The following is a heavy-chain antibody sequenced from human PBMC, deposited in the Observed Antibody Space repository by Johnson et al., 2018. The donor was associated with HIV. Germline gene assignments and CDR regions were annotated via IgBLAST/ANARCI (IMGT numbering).Heavy chain of an antibody. CDR3: AREMAWEDALDI. D-gene: IGHD5-24*01. CDR1: GFTFSDYY. CDR2: ISSSGTAK. Sequence: QVQLVESGGGLVKPGGSLRLSCAASGFTFSDYYMNWVRQAPGKGLEWLSYISSSGTAKYYADSVKGRFTIARDNAKNSLYLHMNSLRAEDTAVFYCAREMAWEDALDIWGQGTMVTVSS. V-gene: IGHV3-11*04. J-gene: IGHJ3*02.